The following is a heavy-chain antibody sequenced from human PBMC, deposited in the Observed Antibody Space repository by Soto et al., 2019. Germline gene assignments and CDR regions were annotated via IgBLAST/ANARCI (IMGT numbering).Heavy chain of an antibody. J-gene: IGHJ4*02. CDR2: ISYDGSNK. D-gene: IGHD6-19*01. V-gene: IGHV3-30-3*01. CDR3: ARDTVAGTGYFDY. CDR1: GFTFSSYA. Sequence: VQLVESGGGVVQPGRSLRLSCAASGFTFSSYAMHWVRQAPGKGLEWVAVISYDGSNKYYADSVKGRFTISRDNSKNTLYLQMNSLRAEDTAVYYCARDTVAGTGYFDYWGQGTLVTVSS.